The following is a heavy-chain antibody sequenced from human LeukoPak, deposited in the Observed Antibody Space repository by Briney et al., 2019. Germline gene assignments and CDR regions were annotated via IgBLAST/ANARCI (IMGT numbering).Heavy chain of an antibody. D-gene: IGHD5-24*01. V-gene: IGHV3-23*01. CDR3: VKSAGKDGYRDSFDI. CDR2: IANSGDNT. J-gene: IGHJ3*02. CDR1: GFTFSNSA. Sequence: GGSLRLSCAASGFTFSNSALNWARQAPRKGLEWVSTIANSGDNTYYADSAKGRFTISRDDFRNTLYLQMNSLRAEDTAVYYCVKSAGKDGYRDSFDIWGQGTLVTVSS.